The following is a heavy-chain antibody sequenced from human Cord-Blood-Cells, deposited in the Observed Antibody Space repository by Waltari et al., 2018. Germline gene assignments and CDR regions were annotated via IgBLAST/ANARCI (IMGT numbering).Heavy chain of an antibody. Sequence: QVQLQQWGAGLLKPSETLSLTCAVYGGSFSGYYWSWIRQPPGKGLEWIGEINHSGSTNYNPSLKSRVTISVDTSKNQFSLKLSSVTAADTAVYYCARGYRSIAADWGQGTLVTVSS. CDR1: GGSFSGYY. CDR2: INHSGST. D-gene: IGHD6-6*01. J-gene: IGHJ4*02. V-gene: IGHV4-34*01. CDR3: ARGYRSIAAD.